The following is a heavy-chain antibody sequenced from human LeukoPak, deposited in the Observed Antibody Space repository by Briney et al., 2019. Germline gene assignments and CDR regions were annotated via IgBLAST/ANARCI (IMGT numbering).Heavy chain of an antibody. V-gene: IGHV1-69*13. CDR1: GGTFSSYA. CDR3: ARDQEEDYYDSSGYYYRWFDP. D-gene: IGHD3-22*01. J-gene: IGHJ5*02. CDR2: IIPIFGTA. Sequence: SVKVSCKASGGTFSSYAISWVRQAPGQGLEWMGGIIPIFGTANYAQKFQGRVTITADESTSTAYMELSSLRSEDTAVYYCARDQEEDYYDSSGYYYRWFDPWGQGTLVTVSS.